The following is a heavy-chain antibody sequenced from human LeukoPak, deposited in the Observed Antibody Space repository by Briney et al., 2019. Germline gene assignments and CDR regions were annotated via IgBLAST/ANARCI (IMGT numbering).Heavy chain of an antibody. V-gene: IGHV3-7*03. Sequence: GGTLRLSCAASGFTFSSSWMSWVRQAPGKGLEWVANIKKDGSETYYVDSVKGRFTISRDNAKNSLYLQMNSLRAEDTAIYYCARGRYSSTTYYFDSWGQGTLVTVSS. D-gene: IGHD6-13*01. CDR2: IKKDGSET. CDR1: GFTFSSSW. J-gene: IGHJ4*02. CDR3: ARGRYSSTTYYFDS.